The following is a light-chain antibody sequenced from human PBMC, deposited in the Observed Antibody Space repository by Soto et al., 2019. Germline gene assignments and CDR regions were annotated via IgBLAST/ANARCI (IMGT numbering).Light chain of an antibody. Sequence: QSVLTQPPSASGTPGQRVTISCSGSSSNIGSNTVNWYQQLPGTAPKLLIYSINLRPSGVPDRFSGSKSGTSGSLAISGLRSEDEADYYCAAWDDSLGAVLFGGGTKLTVL. J-gene: IGLJ2*01. CDR1: SSNIGSNT. V-gene: IGLV1-47*02. CDR2: SIN. CDR3: AAWDDSLGAVL.